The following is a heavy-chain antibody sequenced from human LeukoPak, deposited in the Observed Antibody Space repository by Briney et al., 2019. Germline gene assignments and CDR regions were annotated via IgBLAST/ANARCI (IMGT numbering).Heavy chain of an antibody. CDR3: TKDLPYTGGLALNY. V-gene: IGHV3-15*01. Sequence: GGSLRLSCAASGFTFSNAWMSWVRQAPGKGLEWVGRIKSKTDGGTTDYAAPVKGRFTISRDDSKNTLYLQMNSLTTGDTAVYYCTKDLPYTGGLALNYWGQGALVTVSS. J-gene: IGHJ4*02. CDR2: IKSKTDGGTT. D-gene: IGHD2-2*02. CDR1: GFTFSNAW.